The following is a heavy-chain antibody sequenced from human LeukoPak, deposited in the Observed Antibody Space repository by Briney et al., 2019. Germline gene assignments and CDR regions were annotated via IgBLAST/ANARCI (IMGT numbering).Heavy chain of an antibody. CDR3: ARVRGGNNWFDP. V-gene: IGHV3-48*03. CDR2: ISSSGSTI. J-gene: IGHJ5*02. D-gene: IGHD3-16*01. CDR1: GFTFSSYE. Sequence: PGGSLRLSCAASGFTFSSYEMNWVRQAPGKGLEWVSYISSSGSTIYYADPVKGRFTISRDNAKNSLYLQMNSLRAEDTAVYYCARVRGGNNWFDPWGQGTLVTVSS.